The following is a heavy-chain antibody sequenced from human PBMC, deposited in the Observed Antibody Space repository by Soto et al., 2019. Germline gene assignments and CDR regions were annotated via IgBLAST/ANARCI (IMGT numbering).Heavy chain of an antibody. V-gene: IGHV4-31*03. CDR1: GGSINSGDSY. CDR2: INYRGTT. J-gene: IGHJ5*02. D-gene: IGHD2-15*01. Sequence: QVQLQESGPGLVRPSQTLSLTCTVSGGSINSGDSYWNWIRQNPEKGLEWIGYINYRGTTFYNPSLKSRIIIAADTSENQSALKLNSVAAADTAVYYCARDAPGVAPSWGQGTLVTVSS. CDR3: ARDAPGVAPS.